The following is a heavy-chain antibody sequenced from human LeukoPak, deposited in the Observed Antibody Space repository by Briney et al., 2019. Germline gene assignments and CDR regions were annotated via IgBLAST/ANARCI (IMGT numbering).Heavy chain of an antibody. CDR2: ISGSGGST. D-gene: IGHD6-13*01. V-gene: IGHV3-23*01. Sequence: GGSLRLSCAASGFTFSSYAMNWVRQAPGKGLEWVSAISGSGGSTYYADSVKGRFTISRDNSKNTLYLQMNSLRAEDTAVYYCAKDDGSSWYYSRLYYFDYWGQGTLVTVSS. CDR3: AKDDGSSWYYSRLYYFDY. J-gene: IGHJ4*02. CDR1: GFTFSSYA.